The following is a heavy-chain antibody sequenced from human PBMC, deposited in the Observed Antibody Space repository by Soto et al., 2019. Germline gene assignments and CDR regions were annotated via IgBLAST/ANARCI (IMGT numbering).Heavy chain of an antibody. CDR2: ISSSSSYI. CDR3: ARRRGSGSPSDY. V-gene: IGHV3-21*01. J-gene: IGHJ4*02. D-gene: IGHD3-10*01. Sequence: EVQLVESGGGLVKPGGSLRLSCAASGFTFSSYSMNWVRQAPGKGLEWVSSISSSSSYIYYADSVKGRFTISRDNAKNSLYLQMNSLRAEDTAVYYCARRRGSGSPSDYWGQGTLVTVSS. CDR1: GFTFSSYS.